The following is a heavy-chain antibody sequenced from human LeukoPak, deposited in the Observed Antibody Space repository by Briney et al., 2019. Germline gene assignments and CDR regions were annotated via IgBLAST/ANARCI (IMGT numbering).Heavy chain of an antibody. CDR1: GGSIYSYY. V-gene: IGHV4-59*01. Sequence: SETLSLTCTVSGGSIYSYYWSWIRQPPGKGLEGIGYIYNSGSTNYNPSLKSRVTISVDTSKNQFSLKLSSVTAADTAVYYCARVTYYYDSSAIFKYYFDYWGQGTLVTVSS. J-gene: IGHJ4*02. CDR2: IYNSGST. CDR3: ARVTYYYDSSAIFKYYFDY. D-gene: IGHD3-22*01.